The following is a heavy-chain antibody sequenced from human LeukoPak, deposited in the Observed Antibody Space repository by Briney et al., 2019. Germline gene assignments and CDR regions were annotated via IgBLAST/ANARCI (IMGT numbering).Heavy chain of an antibody. Sequence: GGSLRLSCAASGFPFSDAWMSWVRQAPGKGLEWVGRIESKTDSGTTEYAAPVKGRFTISRDDSKNTLYLQMNSLKTEDTAVYYCTRDEGDDYFDNWGQGTLVAVSS. CDR2: IESKTDSGTT. CDR1: GFPFSDAW. V-gene: IGHV3-15*04. J-gene: IGHJ4*02. D-gene: IGHD3-16*01. CDR3: TRDEGDDYFDN.